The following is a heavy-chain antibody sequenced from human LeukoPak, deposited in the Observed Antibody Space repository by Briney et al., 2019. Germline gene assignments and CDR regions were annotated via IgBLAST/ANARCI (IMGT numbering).Heavy chain of an antibody. CDR1: GFTFSSYY. CDR2: IKEDGSER. CDR3: AIDLSWFGDP. J-gene: IGHJ5*02. Sequence: GGSLRLSCAASGFTFSSYYVSWVRQAPGKGLEWVANIKEDGSERYYKDSVKGRFTIPRDNAKNSVYLQMDSLRAEDTAVYYCAIDLSWFGDPWGQGTLVTVSS. V-gene: IGHV3-7*01. D-gene: IGHD3-10*01.